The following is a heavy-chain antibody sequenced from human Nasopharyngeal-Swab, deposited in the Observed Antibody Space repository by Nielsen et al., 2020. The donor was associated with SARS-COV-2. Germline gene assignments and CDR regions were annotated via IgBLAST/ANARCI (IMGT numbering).Heavy chain of an antibody. J-gene: IGHJ4*02. D-gene: IGHD6-6*01. CDR2: ISWNSGSI. V-gene: IGHV3-9*01. CDR3: AKEGQLANGGDY. CDR1: GFTFDDYA. Sequence: GGSLRLSCAASGFTFDDYAMHWVRQAPGKGLEWVSGISWNSGSIGYADSVKGGFTISRDKAKNSLYLQRNSLRAEDTALYYCAKEGQLANGGDYWGQGTLVTVSS.